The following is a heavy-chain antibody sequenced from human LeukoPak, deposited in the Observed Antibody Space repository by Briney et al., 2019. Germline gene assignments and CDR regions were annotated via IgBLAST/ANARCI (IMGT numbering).Heavy chain of an antibody. CDR1: GGSLSRFY. V-gene: IGHV4-4*07. J-gene: IGHJ6*03. CDR3: ARDSPDGYTSGHYYYYLDV. Sequence: SETLSLTCTVSGGSLSRFYWAWIRQPAGRGQEWIGRIHSGGTTNYNPSLESRLTFSLDTSQNQFSLKLNSVTAADTAVYYCARDSPDGYTSGHYYYYLDVWGKGTTVTVSS. D-gene: IGHD5-18*01. CDR2: IHSGGTT.